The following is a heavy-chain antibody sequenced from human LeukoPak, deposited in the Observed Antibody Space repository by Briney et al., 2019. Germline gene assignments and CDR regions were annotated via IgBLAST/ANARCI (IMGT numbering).Heavy chain of an antibody. CDR1: GFSVRGSF. D-gene: IGHD2-21*01. Sequence: GGSLRLSCAASGFSVRGSFMNWVRQAPGKGLEWVSLLSNTENSFYADSVKGRFTLSRDISNNTLYLHMHSLRGEDTAVYFCARAIGVVDCGTQACYPYHFDKWGRGTLVTVSS. J-gene: IGHJ4*02. CDR2: LSNTENS. CDR3: ARAIGVVDCGTQACYPYHFDK. V-gene: IGHV3-66*01.